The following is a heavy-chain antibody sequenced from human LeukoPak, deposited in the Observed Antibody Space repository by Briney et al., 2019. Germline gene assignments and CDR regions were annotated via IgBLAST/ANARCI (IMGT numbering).Heavy chain of an antibody. CDR3: AKVRGYSYGPDDY. Sequence: GSLRLSCAASGFTFSSYSMNWVRQAPGKGLEWVSAISGSGGSTYYADSVKGRFTISRDNSKNTLYLQMNSLRAEDTAVYYCAKVRGYSYGPDDYWGQGTLVTVSS. D-gene: IGHD5-18*01. J-gene: IGHJ4*02. V-gene: IGHV3-23*01. CDR2: ISGSGGST. CDR1: GFTFSSYS.